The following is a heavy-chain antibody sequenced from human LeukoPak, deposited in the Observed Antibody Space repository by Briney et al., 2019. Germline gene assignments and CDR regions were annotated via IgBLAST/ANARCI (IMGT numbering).Heavy chain of an antibody. V-gene: IGHV1-46*01. CDR3: ARDPISSNWPRGHFFDP. CDR2: INPNGGGT. D-gene: IGHD3-3*02. J-gene: IGHJ5*02. Sequence: ASVEIFCKASGYRFTSYYVNWLRQAPGQGLEWMGIINPNGGGTTYTGKFQGRVSMTRDTSTSTVYMELSSLRPDDKAIYYCARDPISSNWPRGHFFDPWGQGTLVTVSS. CDR1: GYRFTSYY.